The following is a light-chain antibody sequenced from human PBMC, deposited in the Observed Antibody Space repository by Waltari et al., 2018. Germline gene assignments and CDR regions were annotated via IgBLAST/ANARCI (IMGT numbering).Light chain of an antibody. Sequence: ETVMTQSPATLSVSPGERATLSCRASQSVTSNLAWYQQKPGQAPRLLIYGASTRATGIPARCSGSGSGTEFTLTISSLQSEDFALYYCQQYNNWPLTFGQGTRLEIK. CDR2: GAS. CDR3: QQYNNWPLT. J-gene: IGKJ5*01. CDR1: QSVTSN. V-gene: IGKV3-15*01.